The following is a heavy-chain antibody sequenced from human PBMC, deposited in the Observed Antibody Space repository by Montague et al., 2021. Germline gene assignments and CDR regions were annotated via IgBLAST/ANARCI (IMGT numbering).Heavy chain of an antibody. CDR1: GASISDYY. D-gene: IGHD1-14*01. J-gene: IGHJ6*02. V-gene: IGHV4-59*01. CDR3: AVTNPYYYYGMDV. CDR2: IYYSRRT. Sequence: ESLSLTCSVSGASISDYYWSWIRQPQGKGLEWIGYIYYSRRTNYNHYLKSRVTISVDTSKNQFSLKLSSVTAADTAFYYCAVTNPYYYYGMDVWGQGTTVTVSS.